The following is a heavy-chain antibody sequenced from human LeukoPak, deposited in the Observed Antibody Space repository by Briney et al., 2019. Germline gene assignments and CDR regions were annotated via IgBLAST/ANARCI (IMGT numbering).Heavy chain of an antibody. Sequence: ASVKVSCKASGYSFNSQGMNWVRQAPGQGLEWMGWINTHSGNPTYAQGFTGRFVFSLDASVSTAYLQISSLKAEDTAIYYCAKEILRFDFWGQGTMVTVSS. J-gene: IGHJ3*01. CDR3: AKEILRFDF. CDR1: GYSFNSQG. CDR2: INTHSGNP. V-gene: IGHV7-4-1*02.